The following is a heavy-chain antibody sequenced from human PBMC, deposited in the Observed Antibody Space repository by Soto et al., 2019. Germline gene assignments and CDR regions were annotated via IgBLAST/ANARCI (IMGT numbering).Heavy chain of an antibody. CDR1: GFTFSSYG. V-gene: IGHV3-33*01. Sequence: GGSLRLSCASSGFTFSSYGMHLVRQAPGKGLEWVAVIWYDGSNKYYADSVKGRFTISRDNSKNTLYLQMNSLRAEDTAVYYCARDPPECSSTSCAPYFDYWGQGTLVTVSS. J-gene: IGHJ4*02. CDR2: IWYDGSNK. D-gene: IGHD2-2*01. CDR3: ARDPPECSSTSCAPYFDY.